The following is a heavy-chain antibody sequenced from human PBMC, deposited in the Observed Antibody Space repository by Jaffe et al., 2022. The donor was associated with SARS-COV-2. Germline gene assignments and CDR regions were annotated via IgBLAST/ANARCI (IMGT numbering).Heavy chain of an antibody. CDR2: ISGSGGST. CDR1: GFTFSSYA. Sequence: EVQLLESGGGLVQPGGSLRLSCAASGFTFSSYAMSWVRQAPGKGLEWVSAISGSGGSTYYADSVKGRFTISRDNSKNTLYLQMNSLRAEDTAVYYCAKVADDYVWGSYGCLDYWGQGTLVTVSS. V-gene: IGHV3-23*01. D-gene: IGHD3-16*01. J-gene: IGHJ4*02. CDR3: AKVADDYVWGSYGCLDY.